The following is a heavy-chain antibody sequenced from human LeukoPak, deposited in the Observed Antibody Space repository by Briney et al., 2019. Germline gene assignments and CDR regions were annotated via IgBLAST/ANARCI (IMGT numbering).Heavy chain of an antibody. V-gene: IGHV4-59*08. CDR1: GGPISSYY. CDR2: IYYSGST. J-gene: IGHJ5*02. CDR3: ARPVYSSLISGWFDP. D-gene: IGHD6-19*01. Sequence: SETLSLTCTVSGGPISSYYWSWIRQPPGKGLEWIGYIYYSGSTNYNPSLKSRVTISVDTSKNQFSLKLSSVTAADTAVYYCARPVYSSLISGWFDPWGQGTLVTVSS.